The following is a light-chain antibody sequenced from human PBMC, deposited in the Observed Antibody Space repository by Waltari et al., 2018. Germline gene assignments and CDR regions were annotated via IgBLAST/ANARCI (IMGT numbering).Light chain of an antibody. CDR2: CAS. Sequence: DIVMTQSPDALAVSLGERATINCKSSQSVLYSSNNKNYLAWYQQKPGQPPKLLMYCASTRESGVPYTFTGSGSVPDVTLTNSSRQAEDVAVYYGQQYYSTPPGLTFGGGTKVEIK. V-gene: IGKV4-1*01. J-gene: IGKJ4*01. CDR1: QSVLYSSNNKNY. CDR3: QQYYSTPPGLT.